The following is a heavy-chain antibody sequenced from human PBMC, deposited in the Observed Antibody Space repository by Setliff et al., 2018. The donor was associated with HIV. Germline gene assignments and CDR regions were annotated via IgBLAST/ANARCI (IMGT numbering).Heavy chain of an antibody. CDR3: ARALYGDYGGDINWFDP. V-gene: IGHV7-4-1*02. Sequence: GASVKVSCKASGYTFINYAMNWVRQAPGQGLEWMGWINTHTGSPTYAQAFTGRFVFSVDTSVSTAYLQISSLKAEDTAVCYCARALYGDYGGDINWFDPWGQGTLVTVSS. J-gene: IGHJ5*02. CDR1: GYTFINYA. D-gene: IGHD4-17*01. CDR2: INTHTGSP.